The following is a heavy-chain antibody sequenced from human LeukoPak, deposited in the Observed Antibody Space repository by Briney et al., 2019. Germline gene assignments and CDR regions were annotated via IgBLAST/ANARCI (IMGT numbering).Heavy chain of an antibody. Sequence: PGGSLRLSCAASGFTFSSYGMSWVRQAPGKGLEWVSAISGSGGSTYYADSVKGRFTISRDNSKNTLYLQMNSLRAEDTAVYYCAAVRYGGNPFDYWGQGTLVTVSS. CDR2: ISGSGGST. CDR3: AAVRYGGNPFDY. CDR1: GFTFSSYG. J-gene: IGHJ4*02. V-gene: IGHV3-23*01. D-gene: IGHD4-23*01.